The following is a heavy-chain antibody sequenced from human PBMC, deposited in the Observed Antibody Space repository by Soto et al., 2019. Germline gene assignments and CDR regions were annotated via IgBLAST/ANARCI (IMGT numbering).Heavy chain of an antibody. CDR1: GYTFTSYG. J-gene: IGHJ5*02. D-gene: IGHD1-26*01. CDR3: ARVVGAIGPWLDP. CDR2: ISAYNGNT. Sequence: QVQLEQSGAEVKKPGASVKVSCKASGYTFTSYGISWVRQAPGQGLEWMGRISAYNGNTNYAQKLQGRVTMTTDTPTSTAYLELRSLRPDATAVYYCARVVGAIGPWLDPWGQGTRVTVSS. V-gene: IGHV1-18*01.